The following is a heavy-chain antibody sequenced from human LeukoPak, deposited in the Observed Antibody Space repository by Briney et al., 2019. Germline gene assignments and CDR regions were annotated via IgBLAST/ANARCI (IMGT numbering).Heavy chain of an antibody. J-gene: IGHJ4*02. Sequence: SETLSLTCSVSGYSINSGYHWGWIRQPPGKGLEWIATMHHTGSTHYNPSLQSRVTISIDTSKNHFSLKLRSVSAADTAIYYCATSEGGGFFDYWGQGTPVTVSS. CDR2: MHHTGST. CDR1: GYSINSGYH. CDR3: ATSEGGGFFDY. V-gene: IGHV4-38-2*01. D-gene: IGHD4-23*01.